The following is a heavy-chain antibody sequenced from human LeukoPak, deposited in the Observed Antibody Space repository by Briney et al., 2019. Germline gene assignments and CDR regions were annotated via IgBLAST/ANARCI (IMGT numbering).Heavy chain of an antibody. CDR3: ARGGSSSWYGS. D-gene: IGHD6-13*01. CDR2: INSDGSST. V-gene: IGHV3-74*01. CDR1: GFTFSSYW. J-gene: IGHJ4*02. Sequence: GGSLRLSCAASGFTFSSYWMHWVRQAPGKGLVRVSRINSDGSSTSYADSVKGRFTISRDNAKNTLYLQVNSLRAEDTAVYYCARGGSSSWYGSWGQGTLVTVSS.